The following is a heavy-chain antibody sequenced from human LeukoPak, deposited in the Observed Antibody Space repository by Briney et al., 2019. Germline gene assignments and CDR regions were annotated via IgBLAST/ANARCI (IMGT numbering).Heavy chain of an antibody. Sequence: GESLKTSCKGSGYSFTSYWIGWVRQMPGKGQEWMGIIYPGDSDTRYSPSFQGQVTISADKSISTAYLQWSSLKASDTAMYYCARYYDYVGGTRNAFDIWGQGTMVTVSS. CDR1: GYSFTSYW. J-gene: IGHJ3*02. CDR3: ARYYDYVGGTRNAFDI. CDR2: IYPGDSDT. V-gene: IGHV5-51*01. D-gene: IGHD3-16*01.